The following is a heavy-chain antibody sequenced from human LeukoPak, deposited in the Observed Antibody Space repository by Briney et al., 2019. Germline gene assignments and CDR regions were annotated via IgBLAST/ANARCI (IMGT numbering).Heavy chain of an antibody. Sequence: PGGSLRLSCAASGFTFSNYGMHWDRQAPGKGLEWVAFIRSDGSSKYYGDSVKGRFTISRDNSKNTLYLQVNNLRAEDTAVYYCAKDLPTPYFDFWGQGALVTVSS. CDR3: AKDLPTPYFDF. CDR2: IRSDGSSK. CDR1: GFTFSNYG. V-gene: IGHV3-30*02. J-gene: IGHJ4*02.